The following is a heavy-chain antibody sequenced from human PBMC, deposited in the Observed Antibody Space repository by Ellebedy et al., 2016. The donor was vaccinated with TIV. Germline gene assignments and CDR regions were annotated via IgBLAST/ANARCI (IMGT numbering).Heavy chain of an antibody. CDR3: ARSASGYYASLDY. Sequence: AASVKVSCKASGYTFTSYGISWVRQAPGQGPEWMGWIHPNTGDAIYAQKFQGRVTMTRDTSISTAYMEVSSLRSDDTALYYCARSASGYYASLDYWGQGTLVTVSS. V-gene: IGHV1-2*02. CDR1: GYTFTSYG. CDR2: IHPNTGDA. D-gene: IGHD3-22*01. J-gene: IGHJ4*02.